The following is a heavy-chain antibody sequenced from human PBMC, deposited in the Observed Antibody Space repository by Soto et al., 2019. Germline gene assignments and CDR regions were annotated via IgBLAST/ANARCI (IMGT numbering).Heavy chain of an antibody. CDR3: ASHRNDFAY. D-gene: IGHD1-1*01. V-gene: IGHV4-34*01. J-gene: IGHJ4*02. CDR2: INHSGST. CDR1: GGSFSGYY. Sequence: SETLSLTCAVYGGSFSGYYWSWIRQPPGKGLEWIGEINHSGSTNYNPSLKSRVTISVDTSKNQFSLKLSSVTAADTAVYYCASHRNDFAYWGQGSLVTVSS.